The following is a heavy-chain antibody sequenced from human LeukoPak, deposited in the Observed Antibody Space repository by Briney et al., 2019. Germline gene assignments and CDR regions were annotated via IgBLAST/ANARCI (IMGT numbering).Heavy chain of an antibody. Sequence: SETLSLTCAVYGGSFSGYYWSWIRQPPGKGLEWIGEINHSGSTNYNPSLKSRVTISVDTSKNQFSLKLSSVTAADTAVYYCARDDAPYYVWGSYRPIYYFDYWGQGTLVTVSS. CDR1: GGSFSGYY. V-gene: IGHV4-34*01. CDR2: INHSGST. CDR3: ARDDAPYYVWGSYRPIYYFDY. D-gene: IGHD3-16*02. J-gene: IGHJ4*02.